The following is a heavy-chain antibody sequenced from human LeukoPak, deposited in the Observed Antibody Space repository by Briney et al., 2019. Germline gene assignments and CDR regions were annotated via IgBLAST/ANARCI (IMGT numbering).Heavy chain of an antibody. V-gene: IGHV3-7*01. D-gene: IGHD2-15*01. Sequence: GGSLRLSCAASGFIFSRYSMSWVRQAPGKGLEWVANIKEDGSEKYYVDSVKGRFTISRDNAKNSLYLQMNSLRVEDTAVYYCARASRGIAANLCFDYWGQGTLVTVSS. J-gene: IGHJ4*02. CDR2: IKEDGSEK. CDR3: ARASRGIAANLCFDY. CDR1: GFIFSRYS.